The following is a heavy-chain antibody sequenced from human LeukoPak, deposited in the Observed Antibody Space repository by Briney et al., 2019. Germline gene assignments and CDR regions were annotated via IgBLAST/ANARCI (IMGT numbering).Heavy chain of an antibody. CDR2: IPHDGTNK. J-gene: IGHJ4*02. Sequence: GGSLRLSCAPSGFTFSNYGMHWVRQAPGKGLEWLAFIPHDGTNKYHADSVKGRFTISRDNAKNSLYLQMNSLRAEDTAVYYCARDVITIFGVVIDGADRLDYWGQGTLVTVSS. CDR1: GFTFSNYG. CDR3: ARDVITIFGVVIDGADRLDY. D-gene: IGHD3-3*01. V-gene: IGHV3-30*02.